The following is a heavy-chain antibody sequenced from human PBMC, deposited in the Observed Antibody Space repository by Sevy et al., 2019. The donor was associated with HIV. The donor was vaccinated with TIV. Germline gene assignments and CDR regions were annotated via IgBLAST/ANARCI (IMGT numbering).Heavy chain of an antibody. CDR2: ISAYNGNT. J-gene: IGHJ6*03. CDR1: GYTFTSYG. D-gene: IGHD1-26*01. Sequence: ASVKVSCKASGYTFTSYGISWVRQAPGQGLEWMGWISAYNGNTNYAQKLQGRVTMTTDTSTSTAYMELRSLRSDDTAVYYCAGCRGTPYYYYYMDVWGKGTTVTVSS. CDR3: AGCRGTPYYYYYMDV. V-gene: IGHV1-18*01.